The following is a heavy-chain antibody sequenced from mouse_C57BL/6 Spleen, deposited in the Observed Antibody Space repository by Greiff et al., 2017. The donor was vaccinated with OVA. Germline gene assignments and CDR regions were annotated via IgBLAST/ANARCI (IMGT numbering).Heavy chain of an antibody. D-gene: IGHD3-2*02. CDR2: IDPSDSET. V-gene: IGHV1-52*01. CDR1: GYTFTSYW. J-gene: IGHJ2*01. CDR3: ARGETAQAVDY. Sequence: VQLQQPGAELVRPGSSVKLSCKASGYTFTSYWMHWVKQRPIQGLEWIGNIDPSDSETHYNQKFKDKDTLTVDKASSTAYMQISSLTSEDSAVYYCARGETAQAVDYWGQGTTLTVSS.